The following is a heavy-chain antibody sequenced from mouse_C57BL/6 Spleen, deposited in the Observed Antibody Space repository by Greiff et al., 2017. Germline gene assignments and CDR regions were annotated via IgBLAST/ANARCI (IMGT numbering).Heavy chain of an antibody. J-gene: IGHJ4*01. CDR2: IWSGGST. D-gene: IGHD2-3*01. CDR1: GFSLTSYG. Sequence: QVQLQQSGPGLVQPSQSLSITCTVSGFSLTSYGVHWVRQSPGKGLEWLGVIWSGGSTNYNAAFISRLSISKDNSKSQVFFKMNSLQADDTAIYYCARNFGLLRAMDYWGQGTSVTVSS. V-gene: IGHV2-2*01. CDR3: ARNFGLLRAMDY.